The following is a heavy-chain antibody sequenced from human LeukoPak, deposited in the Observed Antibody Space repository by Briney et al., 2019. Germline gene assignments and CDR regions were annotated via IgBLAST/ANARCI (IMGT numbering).Heavy chain of an antibody. V-gene: IGHV3-7*01. Sequence: GGSLRLSCAAFGFTFSSYWMSWVRQAPGKGLEWVANIKQDGSEKYYVDSVKGRFTISRDNAKNSLYLQMNSLRAEDTAVYYCVRETTVTTRLPMDVWGQGTTVTVS. J-gene: IGHJ6*02. CDR3: VRETTVTTRLPMDV. D-gene: IGHD4-17*01. CDR1: GFTFSSYW. CDR2: IKQDGSEK.